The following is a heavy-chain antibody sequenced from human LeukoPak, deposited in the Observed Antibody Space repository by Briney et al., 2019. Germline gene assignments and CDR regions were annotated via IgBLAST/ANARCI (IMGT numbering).Heavy chain of an antibody. V-gene: IGHV1-8*01. D-gene: IGHD2-2*01. CDR2: MNPNSGNT. J-gene: IGHJ6*02. CDR1: GYTFTSYD. Sequence: GASVKVSCKASGYTFTSYDINWVRQATGQGLEWMGWMNPNSGNTGYAQKFQGRVTMTRNTSISTAYMELSSLRSEDTAVYYCARGRYCSSTSCPYYYYGMDVWGQGTTVTVSS. CDR3: ARGRYCSSTSCPYYYYGMDV.